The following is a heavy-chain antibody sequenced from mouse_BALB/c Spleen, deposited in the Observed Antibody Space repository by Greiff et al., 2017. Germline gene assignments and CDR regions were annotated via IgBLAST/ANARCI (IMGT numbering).Heavy chain of an antibody. CDR1: GYSFTGYF. D-gene: IGHD2-2*01. CDR3: ARGGYGYDGGWYFDV. Sequence: EVQRVESGPELVKPGASVKISCKASGYSFTGYFMNWVMQSHGKSLEWIGRINPYNGDTFYNQKFKGKATLTVDKSSSTAHMELRSLASEDSAVYYCARGGYGYDGGWYFDVWGAGTTVTVSS. V-gene: IGHV1-20*02. J-gene: IGHJ1*01. CDR2: INPYNGDT.